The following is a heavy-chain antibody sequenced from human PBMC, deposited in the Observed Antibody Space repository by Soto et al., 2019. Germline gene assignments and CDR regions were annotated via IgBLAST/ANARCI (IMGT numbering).Heavy chain of an antibody. CDR3: ARENGVAVTTILYYFDY. V-gene: IGHV1-69*13. D-gene: IGHD5-12*01. CDR2: IIPVFGTT. CDR1: GATFKNNG. J-gene: IGHJ4*02. Sequence: GASVKVSCKAPGATFKNNGISWVRQAPGQGLEWMGGIIPVFGTTNYAQKFQGRLTITADDFTSTVYMELSRLKYEDTAVHYCARENGVAVTTILYYFDYWGPGTLGTVSS.